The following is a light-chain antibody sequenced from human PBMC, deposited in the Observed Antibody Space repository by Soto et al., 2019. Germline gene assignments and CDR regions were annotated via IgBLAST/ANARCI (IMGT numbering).Light chain of an antibody. V-gene: IGLV2-23*01. CDR2: EGS. CDR1: SSDVGSYNL. Sequence: QSALTQPASVSGSPGQSITISCTGTSSDVGSYNLVSWYQQHPGKAPKLMIYEGSKRPSGVSNRFSGSKSGNTASLTFSGLQAEDEADYYCCSYAGSLYVFGTGTKVTVL. J-gene: IGLJ1*01. CDR3: CSYAGSLYV.